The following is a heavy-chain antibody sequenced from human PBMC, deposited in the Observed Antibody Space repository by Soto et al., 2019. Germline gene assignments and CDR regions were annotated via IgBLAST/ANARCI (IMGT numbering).Heavy chain of an antibody. Sequence: SETLSLTCDVSGASITTYYWSWIRQAPGKGLEWIGNVYHTGSTDYNSSLKSRVTISVDTSKNQFSLNMNSVTAADTAVYYCAKTAAARPNLYLDSWGQGTLVTVSS. J-gene: IGHJ4*02. D-gene: IGHD6-6*01. CDR1: GASITTYY. CDR3: AKTAAARPNLYLDS. V-gene: IGHV4-59*01. CDR2: VYHTGST.